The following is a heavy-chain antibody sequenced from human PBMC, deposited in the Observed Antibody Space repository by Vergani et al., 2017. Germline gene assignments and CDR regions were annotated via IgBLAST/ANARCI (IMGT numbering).Heavy chain of an antibody. CDR3: AREGVGDGSGGSCNWFDP. CDR1: GGTFSSYA. CDR2: IIPIFGTA. J-gene: IGHJ5*02. Sequence: QVQLVQSGAEVKKPGSSVKVSCKASGGTFSSYAISWVRQAPGQGLEWMGGIIPIFGTANYAQKFQGRVTITADESTSTAYMELSSLRSEDTAVYYCAREGVGDGSGGSCNWFDPWGQGTLVTVSS. D-gene: IGHD2-15*01. V-gene: IGHV1-69*12.